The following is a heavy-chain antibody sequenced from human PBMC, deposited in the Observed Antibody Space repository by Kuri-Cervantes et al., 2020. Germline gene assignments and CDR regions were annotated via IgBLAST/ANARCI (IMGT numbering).Heavy chain of an antibody. D-gene: IGHD6-13*01. Sequence: SVKVSCKASGGTFSSYAISWVRQAPGQGLEWMGGIIPIFGTANYAQKFQGRVTITADESTSTAYMELSSLRSEDTAVYYCARDRALGYSLDYWGQGTLVTVSS. CDR2: IIPIFGTA. CDR1: GGTFSSYA. J-gene: IGHJ4*02. CDR3: ARDRALGYSLDY. V-gene: IGHV1-69*13.